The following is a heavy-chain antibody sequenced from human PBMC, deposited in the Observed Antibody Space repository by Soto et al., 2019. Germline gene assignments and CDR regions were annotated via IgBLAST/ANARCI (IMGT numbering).Heavy chain of an antibody. CDR3: VKDQGGYSGYVFDY. Sequence: GGSLRLSCAASGFTFSSYAMHWVRQAPGKGLEWVAVISYDGSNKYYADSVKGRFTISRDNSKNTLYLQMSSLRVEDTAVYYCVKDQGGYSGYVFDYWGQGTLVTVSS. CDR2: ISYDGSNK. V-gene: IGHV3-30*14. CDR1: GFTFSSYA. D-gene: IGHD5-12*01. J-gene: IGHJ4*02.